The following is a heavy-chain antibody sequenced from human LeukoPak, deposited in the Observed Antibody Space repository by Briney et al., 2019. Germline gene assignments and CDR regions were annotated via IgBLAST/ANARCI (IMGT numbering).Heavy chain of an antibody. CDR1: GYTFTGYY. D-gene: IGHD6-13*01. Sequence: ASVKVSCKASGYTFTGYYMHWVRQAPGQGLEWMGWINPKSGETDYGQKFQGRVTVTRDTSISTAYMELSRLRSDDTAVYYCARDGAPSSRSCDFDYWGQGTLVTVST. V-gene: IGHV1-2*02. J-gene: IGHJ4*02. CDR2: INPKSGET. CDR3: ARDGAPSSRSCDFDY.